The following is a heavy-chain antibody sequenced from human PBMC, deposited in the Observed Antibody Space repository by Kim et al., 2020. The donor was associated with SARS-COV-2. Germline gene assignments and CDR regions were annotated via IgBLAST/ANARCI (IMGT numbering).Heavy chain of an antibody. CDR3: AKDLLSSYDSSAIGGY. D-gene: IGHD3-22*01. V-gene: IGHV3-23*01. CDR2: ISGSGGST. Sequence: GGSLRLSCAASGFTFSSYAMSWVRQAPGKGLEWVSAISGSGGSTYYADSVKGRFTISRDNSKNTLYLQMNSLRAEDTAVYYCAKDLLSSYDSSAIGGYWGQGTLVTVSS. J-gene: IGHJ4*02. CDR1: GFTFSSYA.